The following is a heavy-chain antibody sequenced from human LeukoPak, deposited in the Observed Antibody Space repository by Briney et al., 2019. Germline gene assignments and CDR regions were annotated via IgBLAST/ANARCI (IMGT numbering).Heavy chain of an antibody. Sequence: ASVKVSCKSSGYTFTGYYMHWVRQAPGQGLEWMGWINPNSGGTNYAQRFQGRVTMTRDTSISTAYMELSRLRSDDTAVYYCAWTPYYYDSSGYFFDPVLDYWGQGTLVTVSS. V-gene: IGHV1-2*02. CDR1: GYTFTGYY. CDR2: INPNSGGT. CDR3: AWTPYYYDSSGYFFDPVLDY. J-gene: IGHJ4*02. D-gene: IGHD3-22*01.